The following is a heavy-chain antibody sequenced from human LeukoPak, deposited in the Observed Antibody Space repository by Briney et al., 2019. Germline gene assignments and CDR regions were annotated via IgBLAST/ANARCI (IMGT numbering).Heavy chain of an antibody. CDR1: GFSFNSYA. CDR3: AQQVGYCSSGNCYFTY. J-gene: IGHJ1*01. V-gene: IGHV3-23*01. CDR2: INNDGDST. D-gene: IGHD2-15*01. Sequence: GGSLILSCAASGFSFNSYAMSWVRQAPGKGLEWVSAINNDGDSTYSADSVKGRFTVSRDNSKNTLYLQMNSLRAEDAAVYYCAQQVGYCSSGNCYFTYWGQGTLVTVSS.